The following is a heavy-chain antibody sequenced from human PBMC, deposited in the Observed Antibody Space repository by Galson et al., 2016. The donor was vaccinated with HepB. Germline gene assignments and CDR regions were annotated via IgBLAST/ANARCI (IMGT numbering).Heavy chain of an antibody. CDR1: DPTFENSW. D-gene: IGHD5-12*01. CDR2: INSDGSIT. Sequence: SLRLSCAVSDPTFENSWMHWVRQGPGKGLVWVSHINSDGSITTYADSVKGRFTISRDNAKNTLHLQMHSLRAEDTAVYYCARDRGYSQDSWGQGTLVTVAS. CDR3: ARDRGYSQDS. V-gene: IGHV3-74*01. J-gene: IGHJ4*02.